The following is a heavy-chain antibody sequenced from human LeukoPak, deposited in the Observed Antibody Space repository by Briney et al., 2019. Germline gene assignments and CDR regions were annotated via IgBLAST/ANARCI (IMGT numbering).Heavy chain of an antibody. Sequence: QPGGSLRLSCAASGFSFSIYWMTWVRQAPGKGLEWVANINQGGSEKYYVDSVKGRFTISRDNAKNSLYLQMNSLRAEDTAVYYCARDPAAWDYWGQGTLVTVSS. V-gene: IGHV3-7*01. J-gene: IGHJ4*02. CDR1: GFSFSIYW. D-gene: IGHD2-2*01. CDR2: INQGGSEK. CDR3: ARDPAAWDY.